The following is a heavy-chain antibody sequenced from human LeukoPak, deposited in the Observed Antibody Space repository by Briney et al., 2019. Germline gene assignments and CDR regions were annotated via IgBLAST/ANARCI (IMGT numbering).Heavy chain of an antibody. V-gene: IGHV4-59*01. CDR3: ARYVWGSYPTFEDY. CDR1: GFTFSNAW. Sequence: GSLRLSCAASGFTFSNAWMSWIRQPPGKGQEWIGYIYYSGSTNYNPSLKSRVTISVDTSKNQFSLKLSSVTAADTAVYYCARYVWGSYPTFEDYWGQGTLVTVSS. J-gene: IGHJ4*02. CDR2: IYYSGST. D-gene: IGHD3-16*02.